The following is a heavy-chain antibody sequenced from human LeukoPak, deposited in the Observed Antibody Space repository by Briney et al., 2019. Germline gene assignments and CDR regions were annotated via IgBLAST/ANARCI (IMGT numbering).Heavy chain of an antibody. CDR1: GFTFSSYW. J-gene: IGHJ4*02. CDR3: AKDGELRQFSFDY. Sequence: GGSLRLSCAASGFTFSSYWVSWVRQAPGKWLEWVANIKQDGSEKYYVDSVKGRFTISRDNAKNSLYLQMNSLRAEDTAVYYCAKDGELRQFSFDYWGQGTLVTVSS. D-gene: IGHD1-26*01. V-gene: IGHV3-7*01. CDR2: IKQDGSEK.